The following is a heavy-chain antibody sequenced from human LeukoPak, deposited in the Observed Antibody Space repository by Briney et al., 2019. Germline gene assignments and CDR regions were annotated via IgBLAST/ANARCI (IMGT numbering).Heavy chain of an antibody. J-gene: IGHJ6*03. CDR1: GGSISSYY. Sequence: PSETLSLTCTVSGGSISSYYWSWIRQPAGKGLEWIGRIYTSGSTNYNPSLKSRVTISVDTSKNQFSLKLSSVTAADTAVYYCARRISYDSYSYYYYYMDVWGKGTTVTVSS. CDR3: ARRISYDSYSYYYYYMDV. CDR2: IYTSGST. D-gene: IGHD3-3*01. V-gene: IGHV4-4*07.